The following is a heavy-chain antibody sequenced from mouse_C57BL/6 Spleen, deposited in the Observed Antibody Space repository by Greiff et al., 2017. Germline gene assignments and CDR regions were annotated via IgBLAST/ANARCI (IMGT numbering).Heavy chain of an antibody. CDR1: GYTFTSYW. Sequence: VQLQQPGAELVKPGASVKLSCKASGYTFTSYWMQWVKQRPGQGLAWIGELDPSDSYTNYNQKFKGKATLTVDTSSSTAYMQLSSLTSEDSAVDYCARWGYDYDVGCAYWGQGTSVTVSS. CDR3: ARWGYDYDVGCAY. CDR2: LDPSDSYT. J-gene: IGHJ4*01. D-gene: IGHD2-4*01. V-gene: IGHV1-50*01.